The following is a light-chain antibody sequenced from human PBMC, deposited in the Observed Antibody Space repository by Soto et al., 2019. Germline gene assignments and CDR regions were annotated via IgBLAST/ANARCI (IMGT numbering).Light chain of an antibody. J-gene: IGKJ5*01. V-gene: IGKV1-12*01. Sequence: DVQVTQSASSVSAXVGDXATIXXRASQGISSWLAWYQKKPGKAPNLLIYAASILKSGVPSRFSGSESGTDFTLTISSLQAEDCAIYCCQQDNTLPITFGQVSRMENK. CDR1: QGISSW. CDR3: QQDNTLPIT. CDR2: AAS.